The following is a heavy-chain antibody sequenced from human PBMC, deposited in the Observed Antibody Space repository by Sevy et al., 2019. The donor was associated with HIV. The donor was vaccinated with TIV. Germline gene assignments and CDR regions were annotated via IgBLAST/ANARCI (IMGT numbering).Heavy chain of an antibody. J-gene: IGHJ4*02. CDR2: TYYRSKWYT. CDR3: ARAEVATGGYDY. D-gene: IGHD5-12*01. V-gene: IGHV6-1*01. Sequence: SQTLSLTCAISGDSVASSSAAWNWIRQSPSRGLEWLGRTYYRSKWYTAYALSVKSRIIINPDTSKNQFSLQLNSVTPEDTAVYYCARAEVATGGYDYWGQGTLVTVSS. CDR1: GDSVASSSAA.